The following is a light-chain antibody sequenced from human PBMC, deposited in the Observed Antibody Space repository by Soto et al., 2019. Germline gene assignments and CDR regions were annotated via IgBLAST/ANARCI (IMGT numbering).Light chain of an antibody. CDR2: STS. J-gene: IGKJ4*01. Sequence: DIQMTQSPSSLSASVGDRVTITCRASQSITNYLNWYQHKPGKAPKLLIYSTSSLQSGVPSRFSGSGSGTDFTLTMGSLQPEDFATYYCQQSYSTPPLNRTFGGGTKVEIK. CDR1: QSITNY. V-gene: IGKV1-39*01. CDR3: QQSYSTPPLNRT.